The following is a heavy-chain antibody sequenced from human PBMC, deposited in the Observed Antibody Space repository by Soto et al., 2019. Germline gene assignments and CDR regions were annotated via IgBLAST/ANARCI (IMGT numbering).Heavy chain of an antibody. V-gene: IGHV4-59*01. CDR2: IYYSGST. Sequence: PSETLSLTCTVSGGSISSYYWSWIRQPPGKGLEWIGYIYYSGSTNYNPSLKSRFTISVDTSKNQFSLKLSSVTAADTAVYYCASYYSDHYYFDYWGQGTLVTVSS. J-gene: IGHJ4*02. CDR3: ASYYSDHYYFDY. CDR1: GGSISSYY. D-gene: IGHD3-10*01.